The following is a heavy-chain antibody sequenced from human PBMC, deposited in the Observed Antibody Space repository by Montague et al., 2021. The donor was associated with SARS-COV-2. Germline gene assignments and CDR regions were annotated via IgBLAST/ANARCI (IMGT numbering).Heavy chain of an antibody. V-gene: IGHV4-59*01. CDR3: ASPGGYCTGGSCYYVY. Sequence: SETLSLTCSVSGGSISTYYWSWIRQPPGKGLEWIGYIYYSGSTNYNPSLKSRVTISIDTSKNQFSLELSSVTAADMAVYYCASPGGYCTGGSCYYVYWGQGTLFTVSP. CDR2: IYYSGST. CDR1: GGSISTYY. D-gene: IGHD2-15*01. J-gene: IGHJ4*02.